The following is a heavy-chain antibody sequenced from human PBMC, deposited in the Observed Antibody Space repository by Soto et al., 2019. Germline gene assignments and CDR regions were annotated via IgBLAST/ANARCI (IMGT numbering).Heavy chain of an antibody. Sequence: PGGSLRLSCAASGFTFSSYAMSWVRQAPGKXLEWVSSISSSSSYIYYADSVKGRFTISRDNAKNSLYLQMNSLRAEDTAVYYCAREEYYYDSSGYYWDYFDYWGQGTLVTVSS. V-gene: IGHV3-21*01. CDR2: ISSSSSYI. J-gene: IGHJ4*02. CDR1: GFTFSSYA. D-gene: IGHD3-22*01. CDR3: AREEYYYDSSGYYWDYFDY.